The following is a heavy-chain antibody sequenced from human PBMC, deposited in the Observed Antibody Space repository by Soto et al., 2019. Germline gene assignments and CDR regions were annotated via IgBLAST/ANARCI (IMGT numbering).Heavy chain of an antibody. J-gene: IGHJ6*02. V-gene: IGHV4-30-4*01. CDR1: GGSISSGDCY. CDR3: ARDLWGYCGTDCYPLDV. Sequence: SETLCLTCTVAGGSISSGDCYWNWIRQPPGKGLEWIGYIYYSGSTYYNPSLKSRVTISVDTSKNQFSLKLSSVTAADTAVYYCARDLWGYCGTDCYPLDVWGQGTTVTVSS. D-gene: IGHD2-21*02. CDR2: IYYSGST.